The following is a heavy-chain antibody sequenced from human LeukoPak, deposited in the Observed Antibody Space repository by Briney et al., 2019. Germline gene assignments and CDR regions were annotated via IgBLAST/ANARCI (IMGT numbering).Heavy chain of an antibody. Sequence: GGSLRLSCAASGFTFRTFAMSWVRQAPGKGLESVSVISAGGGNTYYADSVKGRFTISRDNSKSTLYLQMNSLRAEDTAVYYCAKDARRSSGWWFFDHWGQGTLVTVSS. CDR3: AKDARRSSGWWFFDH. J-gene: IGHJ4*02. V-gene: IGHV3-23*01. CDR1: GFTFRTFA. D-gene: IGHD6-19*01. CDR2: ISAGGGNT.